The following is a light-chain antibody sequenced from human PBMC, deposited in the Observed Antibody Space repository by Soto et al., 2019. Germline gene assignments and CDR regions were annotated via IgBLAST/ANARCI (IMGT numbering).Light chain of an antibody. J-gene: IGLJ3*02. CDR3: LLAYTGTEV. CDR2: DTT. V-gene: IGLV7-46*01. Sequence: QAVVTQEPSLTVTPGGTVTLTCGSSTGAVTSGHYPYWFQQKPGQAPRTLIYDTTKKHSWTPARFSGSLLGGKAALTLSGAQPEDEAEYYCLLAYTGTEVFGGGTKLTVL. CDR1: TGAVTSGHY.